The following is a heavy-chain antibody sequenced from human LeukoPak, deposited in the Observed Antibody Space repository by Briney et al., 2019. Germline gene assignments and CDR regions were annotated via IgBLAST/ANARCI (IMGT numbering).Heavy chain of an antibody. CDR1: EFTFSSYE. V-gene: IGHV3-48*03. J-gene: IGHJ5*02. CDR3: ARVSSEDWFDP. CDR2: ITNSGTII. Sequence: GGSLRLSCAASEFTFSSYEMNWVRQAPGKGLEWVSYITNSGTIIYHADSAKGRFTISRDNAKNSLYLQMSSLRDEDTALYYCARVSSEDWFDPWGQGTLVTVSS.